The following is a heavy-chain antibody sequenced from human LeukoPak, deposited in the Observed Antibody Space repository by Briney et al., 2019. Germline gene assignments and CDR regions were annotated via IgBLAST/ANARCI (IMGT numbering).Heavy chain of an antibody. J-gene: IGHJ4*02. D-gene: IGHD3-9*01. Sequence: SETLSLTCTVAGASISSGNYYWVWIRQPAVNGLDGSGRIDSTGTTNYNPSLKSRVTISVDTSTNQSSLRLSSVTAADTAVYYCAREAVLTAYYDGPSYWGPGTLVTVSS. CDR2: IDSTGTT. CDR3: AREAVLTAYYDGPSY. V-gene: IGHV4-61*02. CDR1: GASISSGNYY.